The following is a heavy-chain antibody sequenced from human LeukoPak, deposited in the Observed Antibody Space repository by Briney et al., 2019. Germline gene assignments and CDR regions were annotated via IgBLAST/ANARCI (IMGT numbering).Heavy chain of an antibody. CDR2: IIPIFGTA. V-gene: IGHV1-69*05. J-gene: IGHJ6*02. CDR3: ARDREPWPILIVGMDV. Sequence: SVKVSCKASGGTFSSYAFSWVRQAPGQGLEWMGGIIPIFGTANYAQKFQGRVTITTDESTSTAYMELSSLRSEDTAVYYCARDREPWPILIVGMDVWGQGTTVTVSS. D-gene: IGHD3-3*01. CDR1: GGTFSSYA.